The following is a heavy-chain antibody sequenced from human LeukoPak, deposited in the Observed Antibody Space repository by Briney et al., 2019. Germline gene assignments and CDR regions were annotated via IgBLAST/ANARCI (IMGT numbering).Heavy chain of an antibody. CDR3: ARDLSGVTGYTYGRGIGY. CDR1: GFTFSSHR. J-gene: IGHJ4*02. Sequence: GGSLRLSCAASGFTFSSHRMSWVRQAPGKGLEWVANIKKDGSEKYYVDSVKGRFTISRDNAKTSLYLQMNSLRAEDTAVYYCARDLSGVTGYTYGRGIGYWGQGTLVTVSS. V-gene: IGHV3-7*01. CDR2: IKKDGSEK. D-gene: IGHD5-18*01.